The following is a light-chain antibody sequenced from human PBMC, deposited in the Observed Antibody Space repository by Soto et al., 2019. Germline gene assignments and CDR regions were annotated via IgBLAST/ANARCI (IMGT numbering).Light chain of an antibody. J-gene: IGKJ4*01. CDR2: KAS. V-gene: IGKV1-5*03. CDR1: QTISSW. CDR3: QQYNNWPLT. Sequence: DIQMTHSPSTLSGSVGDRVTITCRASQTISSWLAWYQQKPGKAPKLLIYKASTLKSGVPSRFSGSGSGTEFTLTISSLQSEDFAVYYCQQYNNWPLTFGGGTK.